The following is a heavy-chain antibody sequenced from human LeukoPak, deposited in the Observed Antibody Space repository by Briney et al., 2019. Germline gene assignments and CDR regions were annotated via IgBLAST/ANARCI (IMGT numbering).Heavy chain of an antibody. CDR3: AREKVDYGDYYYYYYYMDV. Sequence: ASVKVSCKASGYTFTGYYMHWVRQAPGQGLEWMGWINPNSGGTNYAQKFQGRVTMTRDTSISTAYMELSRLRSDDTAVYYCAREKVDYGDYYYYYYYMDVWGKGTTVTVSS. J-gene: IGHJ6*03. CDR2: INPNSGGT. V-gene: IGHV1-2*02. D-gene: IGHD4-17*01. CDR1: GYTFTGYY.